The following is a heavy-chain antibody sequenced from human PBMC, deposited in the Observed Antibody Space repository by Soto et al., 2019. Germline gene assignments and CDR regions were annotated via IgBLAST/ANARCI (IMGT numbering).Heavy chain of an antibody. J-gene: IGHJ4*02. V-gene: IGHV3-30*18. CDR1: GFSFSSYG. CDR2: ISYNGNKK. CDR3: AKHGSTFVD. D-gene: IGHD6-13*01. Sequence: GGSLRLSCVGSGFSFSSYGMYWVRQAPGKGLEWMTFISYNGNKKEYADSVKGRFTISRDNSKNTVYLEMNSLRGNDTAAYYCAKHGSTFVDWGQGTLVTVSS.